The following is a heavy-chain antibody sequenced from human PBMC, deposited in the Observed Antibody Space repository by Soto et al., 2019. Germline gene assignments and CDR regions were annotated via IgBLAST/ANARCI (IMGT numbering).Heavy chain of an antibody. Sequence: GGSLRLSCAASGFTFNHYAMSWVRQAPGKGLEWVSAVSGRGGSTKYADSVKGRFIISRDNSNSTLYLQMDSLRGEDTAVYYCAKDSTVTTSLYFYYYGFDVWGQGTTVTVSS. D-gene: IGHD4-17*01. CDR3: AKDSTVTTSLYFYYYGFDV. V-gene: IGHV3-23*01. CDR1: GFTFNHYA. J-gene: IGHJ6*02. CDR2: VSGRGGST.